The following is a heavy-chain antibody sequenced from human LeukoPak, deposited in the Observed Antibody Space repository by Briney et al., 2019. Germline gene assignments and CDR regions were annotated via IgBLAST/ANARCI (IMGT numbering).Heavy chain of an antibody. CDR2: IGTYSGNK. D-gene: IGHD3-10*01. CDR1: GYTFTNNA. Sequence: ASVKVSCKTSGYTFTNNAITWVRQAPGQGLEWMGWIGTYSGNKNLAQNFQGRVTMTTDTPTSTAYMELKSLRSDDTAVYFCARGGSGAYCPGFWGQGTLVIVSS. V-gene: IGHV1-18*01. CDR3: ARGGSGAYCPGF. J-gene: IGHJ4*02.